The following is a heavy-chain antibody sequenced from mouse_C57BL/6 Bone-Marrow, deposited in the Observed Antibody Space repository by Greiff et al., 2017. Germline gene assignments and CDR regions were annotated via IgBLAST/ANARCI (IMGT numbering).Heavy chain of an antibody. V-gene: IGHV14-4*01. CDR1: GFNIKDDY. J-gene: IGHJ3*01. Sequence: EVQLQQSGAELVRPGASVKLSCTASGFNIKDDYMHWVKQRPEQGLEWIGWIDPENGDTEYASKFQGKATISADTSSNTAYLQLSSLTSEDTAVYYCYTGGYYGGFAYWGQGTLVTVSA. CDR2: IDPENGDT. D-gene: IGHD2-3*01. CDR3: YTGGYYGGFAY.